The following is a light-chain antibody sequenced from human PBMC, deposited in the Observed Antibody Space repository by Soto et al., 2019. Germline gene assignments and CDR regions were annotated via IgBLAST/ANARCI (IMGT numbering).Light chain of an antibody. CDR3: QAWDSSTVV. CDR1: KLGVKY. V-gene: IGLV3-1*01. CDR2: QDS. J-gene: IGLJ2*01. Sequence: SYELTQPPSVSVSPGQTASITCSGAKLGVKYACWYQQKPGQSPVLVIYQDSKRTSGIPERFSGSNSGNTATLTISGTQAMDEADYYCQAWDSSTVVFGGGTKLTVL.